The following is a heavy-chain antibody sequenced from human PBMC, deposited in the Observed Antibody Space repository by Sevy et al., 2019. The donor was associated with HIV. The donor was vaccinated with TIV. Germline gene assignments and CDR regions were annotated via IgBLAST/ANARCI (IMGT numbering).Heavy chain of an antibody. D-gene: IGHD6-13*01. J-gene: IGHJ3*02. CDR1: GFTFSSYS. Sequence: GGSLRLSCAASGFTFSSYSMNWVRQAPGKGLEWVSSISSSSSYIYYADSVKGRFTISRDNAKNSLYPQMNSLRAEDTAVYYCARDEAAAGDAFDIWGQGTMVTVSS. CDR3: ARDEAAAGDAFDI. V-gene: IGHV3-21*01. CDR2: ISSSSSYI.